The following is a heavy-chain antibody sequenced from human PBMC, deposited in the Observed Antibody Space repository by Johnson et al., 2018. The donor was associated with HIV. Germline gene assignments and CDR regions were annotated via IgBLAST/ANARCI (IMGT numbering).Heavy chain of an antibody. V-gene: IGHV3-23*04. CDR1: GFTFDDYA. CDR2: ISGSGGST. D-gene: IGHD6-13*01. Sequence: VQLVESGGGLVQPGRSLRLSCAASGFTFDDYAMHWVRQAPGKGLEWVSGISGSGGSTYYADSVKGRCTISRDNSKNTLYLQMNSLRAEDPAVYYCGRPSAAGRDDAFDIWGPGTMVTVS. J-gene: IGHJ3*02. CDR3: GRPSAAGRDDAFDI.